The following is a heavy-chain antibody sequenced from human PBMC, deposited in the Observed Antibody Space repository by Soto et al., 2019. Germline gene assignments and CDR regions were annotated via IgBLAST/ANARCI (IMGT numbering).Heavy chain of an antibody. J-gene: IGHJ5*02. Sequence: PSETLSLTCTVSSGSISSSGYYWGWIRQPPGKGLEWIGSIDYSGTTYYNPSLKSRVTMPVETTKNQFSLKLSSVTAADTAVYYCTRHSINGSGGRGWADPWGQGPLVTVYS. V-gene: IGHV4-39*01. CDR2: IDYSGTT. CDR3: TRHSINGSGGRGWADP. CDR1: SGSISSSGYY. D-gene: IGHD1-20*01.